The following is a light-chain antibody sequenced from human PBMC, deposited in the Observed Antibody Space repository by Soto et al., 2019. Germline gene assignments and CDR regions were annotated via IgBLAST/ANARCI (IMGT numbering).Light chain of an antibody. J-gene: IGKJ3*01. Sequence: DIQMTQSPSDLSASVGGRGTITCRTSQSIDNYLNWYQQKPGKAPKLLMYAASTLQSGVPSRFSGSGSETDFTLTISSLQPEELATYYCQQSYTTPFTVGPGTKVEIK. CDR3: QQSYTTPFT. CDR1: QSIDNY. V-gene: IGKV1-39*01. CDR2: AAS.